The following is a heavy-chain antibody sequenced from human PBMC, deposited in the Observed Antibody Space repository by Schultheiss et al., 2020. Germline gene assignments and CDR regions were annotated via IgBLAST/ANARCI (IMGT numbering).Heavy chain of an antibody. D-gene: IGHD3-10*01. V-gene: IGHV3-74*01. J-gene: IGHJ4*02. CDR2: INGDGYSI. Sequence: GGSLRLSCAASGFTFRGDWMHWVRQAPGKGLVWVSRINGDGYSISYADSVKGRFTISRDNSKNTLYLQMNSLRAEDTAVYYCAKDRDYGSGYFDYWGQGTLVTVSS. CDR3: AKDRDYGSGYFDY. CDR1: GFTFRGDW.